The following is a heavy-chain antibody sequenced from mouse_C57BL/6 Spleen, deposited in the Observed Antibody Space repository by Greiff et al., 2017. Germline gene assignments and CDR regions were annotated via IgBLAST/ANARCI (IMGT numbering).Heavy chain of an antibody. J-gene: IGHJ3*01. V-gene: IGHV1-59*01. CDR3: ARSPPYGSTSWFAY. CDR2: IDPSDSYT. Sequence: QVQLQQPGAELVRPGTSVKLSCKASGYTFTSYWMHWVKQRPGQGLEWIGVIDPSDSYTNYNQKFKGKATLTVDTSSSTAYMQLSSLTSEDSAVYYCARSPPYGSTSWFAYWGQGTLVTVSA. D-gene: IGHD1-1*01. CDR1: GYTFTSYW.